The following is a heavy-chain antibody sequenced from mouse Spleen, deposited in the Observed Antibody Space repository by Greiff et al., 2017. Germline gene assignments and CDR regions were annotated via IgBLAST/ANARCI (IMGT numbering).Heavy chain of an antibody. J-gene: IGHJ4*01. CDR2: IDPSDSYT. Sequence: QVQLQQSGAELVKPGASVKLSCKASGYTFTSYWMQWVKQRPGQGLEWIGEIDPSDSYTNYNQKFKGKATLTVDTSSSTAYMQLSSLTSEDSAVYYCARGTGFMDYWGQGTSVTVSS. CDR1: GYTFTSYW. D-gene: IGHD2-2*01. CDR3: ARGTGFMDY. V-gene: IGHV1-50*01.